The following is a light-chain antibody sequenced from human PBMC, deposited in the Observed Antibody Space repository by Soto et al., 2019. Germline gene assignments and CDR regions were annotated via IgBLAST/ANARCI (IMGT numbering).Light chain of an antibody. V-gene: IGKV3-11*01. Sequence: EVLLPQSPATLPLSPEETATLFCSVSQSVTTYLAWYQQKPGQPPRLLIYDASNRATSIPARFRGSGSETDFTPSLSSLEPEDLAVYYCQQRRNWHPAITVGRGTRMEIK. CDR1: QSVTTY. J-gene: IGKJ5*01. CDR2: DAS. CDR3: QQRRNWHPAIT.